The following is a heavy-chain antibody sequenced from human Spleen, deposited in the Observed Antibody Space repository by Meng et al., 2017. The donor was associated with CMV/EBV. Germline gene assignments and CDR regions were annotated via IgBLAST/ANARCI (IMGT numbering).Heavy chain of an antibody. CDR3: VKEEGAY. Sequence: SMRLSGAACGFPFSSYGMHWVRQTQGKGLGWVAVIWYDGSKQYYTDSVKGRFTISRDNSKNTLYLQMDSLRAEDTAIYYCVKEEGAYWGQGTLVTVSS. CDR1: GFPFSSYG. V-gene: IGHV3-33*06. CDR2: IWYDGSKQ. J-gene: IGHJ4*02.